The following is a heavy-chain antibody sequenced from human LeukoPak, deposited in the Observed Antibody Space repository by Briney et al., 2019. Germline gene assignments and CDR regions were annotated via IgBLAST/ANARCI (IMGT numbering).Heavy chain of an antibody. CDR1: GFTFSSDD. Sequence: GGSLRLFCAASGFTFSSDDMHWVRQAPGKGLEWVAIIWYDGTNKYYADSVKGRFTISRDNSKNTLYLQMNSLRAEDTAVYYCARVPAAAGRANYCYYYGMDIWGQGTTVTVSS. CDR3: ARVPAAAGRANYCYYYGMDI. J-gene: IGHJ6*02. V-gene: IGHV3-33*01. CDR2: IWYDGTNK. D-gene: IGHD6-13*01.